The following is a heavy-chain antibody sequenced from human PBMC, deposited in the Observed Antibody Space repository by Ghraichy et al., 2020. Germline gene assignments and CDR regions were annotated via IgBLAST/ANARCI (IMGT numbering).Heavy chain of an antibody. D-gene: IGHD6-19*01. J-gene: IGHJ6*02. Sequence: GESLRLSCAASGFTFANYWMNWVRQAPGKGLEWVANIKQDGTEKAYVDSVKGRFTISRDNAKNSLYLQMNSLRADDTAVYYCARGFSSGWYSLGRFYYGMDVWGQGTTVTVSS. CDR1: GFTFANYW. CDR3: ARGFSSGWYSLGRFYYGMDV. V-gene: IGHV3-7*03. CDR2: IKQDGTEK.